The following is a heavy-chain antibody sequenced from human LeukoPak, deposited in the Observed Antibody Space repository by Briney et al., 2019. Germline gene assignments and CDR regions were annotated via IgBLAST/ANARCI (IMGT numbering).Heavy chain of an antibody. J-gene: IGHJ6*03. CDR2: IYHSGST. V-gene: IGHV4-4*02. D-gene: IGHD2-21*01. CDR1: GGSISSSNW. Sequence: SGTLSLTCAVSGGSISSSNWWSWVRQPPGKGLEWIGEIYHSGSTNYNPSLKSRVTISVDTSKNQFSVKLSSVTATDTAVYNCARHAGAQYVIAPLSPMDVWGKGTTVTVSS. CDR3: ARHAGAQYVIAPLSPMDV.